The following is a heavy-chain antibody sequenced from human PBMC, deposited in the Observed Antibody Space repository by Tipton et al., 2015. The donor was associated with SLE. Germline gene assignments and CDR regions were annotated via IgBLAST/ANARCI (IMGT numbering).Heavy chain of an antibody. CDR3: ARGGGWELWYSDY. CDR2: INHSGST. V-gene: IGHV4-34*01. CDR1: GGSFSGYY. J-gene: IGHJ4*02. D-gene: IGHD1-26*01. Sequence: TLSLTCAVYGGSFSGYYWSWIRQPPGKGLEWIGEINHSGSTNYNPSLKSRVTISVDASKNQFSLKLSSVTAADTAVYYCARGGGWELWYSDYWGQGTLVTVSS.